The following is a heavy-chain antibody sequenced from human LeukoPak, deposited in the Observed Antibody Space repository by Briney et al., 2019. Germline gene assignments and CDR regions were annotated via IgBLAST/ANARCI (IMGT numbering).Heavy chain of an antibody. D-gene: IGHD3-10*01. Sequence: SESLSLTCTVSGGSISGYFWSWIRQPPGKGLEWIGYIHYSGSTNYNPSLNSRVTISVDTSKNQFSLRLSSVTAADTAVYYCARYGITIVRGGKYYFDSWGQGTLVTVSS. CDR3: ARYGITIVRGGKYYFDS. CDR1: GGSISGYF. CDR2: IHYSGST. J-gene: IGHJ4*02. V-gene: IGHV4-59*08.